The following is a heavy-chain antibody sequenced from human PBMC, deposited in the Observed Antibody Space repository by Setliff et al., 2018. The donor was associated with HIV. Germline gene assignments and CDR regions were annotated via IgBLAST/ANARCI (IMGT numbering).Heavy chain of an antibody. CDR1: GGSISSGDYY. CDR2: IYYSGST. V-gene: IGHV4-30-4*08. CDR3: ARDSGRRNDAFDI. Sequence: SETLSLTCTVSGGSISSGDYYWSWIRQPPGKGLEWIGYIYYSGSTYYNPSLKSRVTISVDTSKNQFSLKLSSVTAADTAEYYCARDSGRRNDAFDIWGQGTMVTVSS. J-gene: IGHJ3*02. D-gene: IGHD3-10*01.